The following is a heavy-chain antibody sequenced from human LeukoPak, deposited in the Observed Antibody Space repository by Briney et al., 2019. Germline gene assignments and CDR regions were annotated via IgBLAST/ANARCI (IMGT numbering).Heavy chain of an antibody. Sequence: QTGGSLRLSCAASGFTVSSNYMSWVRQAPGKGLEWVTLISYDGRNKNYADSVKGRFTISRDNSKNTLYLQMNSLRAEDTAVYYCAGRYFDVLTGGREGFDYWGQGTLVTVSS. D-gene: IGHD3-9*01. CDR3: AGRYFDVLTGGREGFDY. CDR1: GFTVSSNY. V-gene: IGHV3-30*03. J-gene: IGHJ4*02. CDR2: ISYDGRNK.